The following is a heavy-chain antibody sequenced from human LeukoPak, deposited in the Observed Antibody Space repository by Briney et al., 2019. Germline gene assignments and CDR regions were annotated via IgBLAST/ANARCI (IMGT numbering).Heavy chain of an antibody. CDR3: ARATLSDYYFNY. CDR1: GYTFISYY. V-gene: IGHV1-46*01. Sequence: ASVTVSCTASGYTFISYYMHWVRQAPGQGLEWMGIINPSGGSTSYAQKFQGRVTMTRDTSTNTVYMELSSLISEDTAVYFCARATLSDYYFNYWGQGTLVTVSS. CDR2: INPSGGST. J-gene: IGHJ4*02.